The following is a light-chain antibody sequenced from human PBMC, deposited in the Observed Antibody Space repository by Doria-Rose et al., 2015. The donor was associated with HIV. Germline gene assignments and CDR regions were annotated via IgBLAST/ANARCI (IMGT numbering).Light chain of an antibody. Sequence: TQSPSFLSASVGVRVTITCRASQGISRYLAWYQQKPGKAPTLLIFGASTLQRWVPSRFSGSGSGTEFTLTISSLQPEDFATYYCQQFDSFPRTFGQGTKVELK. CDR2: GAS. CDR3: QQFDSFPRT. CDR1: QGISRY. J-gene: IGKJ1*01. V-gene: IGKV1-9*01.